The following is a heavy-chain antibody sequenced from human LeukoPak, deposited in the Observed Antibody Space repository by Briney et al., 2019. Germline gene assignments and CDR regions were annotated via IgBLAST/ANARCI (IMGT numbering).Heavy chain of an antibody. CDR3: ARVVVVPAAKGAPDY. J-gene: IGHJ4*02. CDR2: TNHSGST. D-gene: IGHD2-2*01. Sequence: SETLSLTCAVSGGSFSGYYWSWIRQPPGKGLEWIGETNHSGSTNYNPSLKSRVTISVDTSKNQFSLKLSSVTAADTAVYYCARVVVVPAAKGAPDYWGQGTLVTVSS. CDR1: GGSFSGYY. V-gene: IGHV4-34*01.